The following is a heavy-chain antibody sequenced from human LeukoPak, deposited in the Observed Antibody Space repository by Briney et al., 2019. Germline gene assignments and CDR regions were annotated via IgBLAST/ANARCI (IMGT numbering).Heavy chain of an antibody. J-gene: IGHJ5*02. V-gene: IGHV1-69*06. CDR1: GGTFSSYA. D-gene: IGHD3-9*01. CDR3: ARATGLRYFDWFPFDP. Sequence: ASVKVSCKASGGTFSSYAISWVRQAPGQGLEWMGGIIPIFGTANYAQKFQGRVTITADKSTSTAYMELSSLRSEDTAVYYCARATGLRYFDWFPFDPWGQGTLVTVSS. CDR2: IIPIFGTA.